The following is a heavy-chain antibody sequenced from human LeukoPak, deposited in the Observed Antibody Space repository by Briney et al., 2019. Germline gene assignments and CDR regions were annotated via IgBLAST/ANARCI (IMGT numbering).Heavy chain of an antibody. Sequence: RGESLKISCKGSGYSFTSYWIGWVRQMPGKGLEWMGIIYPGDSDTRYSPSFQGQVTISADKSISTAYLQWSSLKASDTAMYYCARGMQWLAYYFDYWGQGTLVTVSS. CDR3: ARGMQWLAYYFDY. CDR2: IYPGDSDT. D-gene: IGHD6-19*01. J-gene: IGHJ4*02. V-gene: IGHV5-51*01. CDR1: GYSFTSYW.